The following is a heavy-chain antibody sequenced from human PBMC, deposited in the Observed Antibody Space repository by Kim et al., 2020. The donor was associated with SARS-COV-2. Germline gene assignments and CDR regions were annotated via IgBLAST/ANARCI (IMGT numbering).Heavy chain of an antibody. J-gene: IGHJ4*01. V-gene: IGHV3-30*04. CDR2: ISYDGSNK. Sequence: GGSLRLSCAASGFTFSSYAMHWVRQAPGKGLEWVAVISYDGSNKYYADSVKGRFTISRDNSKNTLYLQMNSLRAEDTAVYYCAREDGGYDRMKSIDYWR. CDR1: GFTFSSYA. CDR3: AREDGGYDRMKSIDY. D-gene: IGHD5-12*01.